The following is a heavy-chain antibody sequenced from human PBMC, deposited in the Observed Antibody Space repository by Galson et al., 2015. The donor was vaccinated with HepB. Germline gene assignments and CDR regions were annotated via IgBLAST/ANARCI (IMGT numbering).Heavy chain of an antibody. Sequence: SLRLSCAASGFIVSSNYMSWVRQAPGKGLEWVSVIYSDGSTYYADSMKGRFTISRDNSKNTLWLQMNSLRDEDTATYYCVRDRGGSGSYLSKFYDMDVWGQGTTVTVSS. D-gene: IGHD3-10*01. CDR1: GFIVSSNY. J-gene: IGHJ6*02. V-gene: IGHV3-66*01. CDR3: VRDRGGSGSYLSKFYDMDV. CDR2: IYSDGST.